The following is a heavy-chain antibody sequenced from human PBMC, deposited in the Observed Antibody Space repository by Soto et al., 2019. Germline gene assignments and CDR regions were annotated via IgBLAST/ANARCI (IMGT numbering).Heavy chain of an antibody. V-gene: IGHV3-64*04. J-gene: IGHJ4*02. Sequence: GGSLRLSCAASGFTFSSYAMHWVRQAPGKGLEYVSVITSNGGNTDYASSVKGRFTISRDNSKNTLYLQMNSLRAEDTAVYYCARAYYDISGYTPPGPPPIDDRGQGSLVTGSS. CDR3: ARAYYDISGYTPPGPPPIDD. CDR2: ITSNGGNT. D-gene: IGHD3-22*01. CDR1: GFTFSSYA.